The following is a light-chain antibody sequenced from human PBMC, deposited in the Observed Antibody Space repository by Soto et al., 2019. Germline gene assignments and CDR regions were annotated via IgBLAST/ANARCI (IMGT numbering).Light chain of an antibody. CDR1: SSDVGGYNY. V-gene: IGLV2-8*01. J-gene: IGLJ3*02. CDR2: EVS. CDR3: SSYAGSNWV. Sequence: QSALTQPPSASGSPGPSVTISCTGTSSDVGGYNYVSWYQQHPGKAPKLMIYEVSKRPSGVPDRFSGSKSGNTASLTVSGLQAEDEADYYCSSYAGSNWVFGGGTKLTVL.